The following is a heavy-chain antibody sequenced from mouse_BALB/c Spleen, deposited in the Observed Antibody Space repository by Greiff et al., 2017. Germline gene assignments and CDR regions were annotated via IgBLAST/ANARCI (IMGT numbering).Heavy chain of an antibody. Sequence: EVKLVESGPGLVKPSQSLSLTCTVTGYSITSDYAWNWIRQFPGNKLEWMGYISYSGSTSYNPSLKSRISITRDTSKNQFFLQLNSVTTEDTATYYCAREGDYYGSSYRYFDYWGQGTTLTVSS. D-gene: IGHD1-1*01. CDR3: AREGDYYGSSYRYFDY. V-gene: IGHV3-2*02. CDR1: GYSITSDYA. J-gene: IGHJ2*01. CDR2: ISYSGST.